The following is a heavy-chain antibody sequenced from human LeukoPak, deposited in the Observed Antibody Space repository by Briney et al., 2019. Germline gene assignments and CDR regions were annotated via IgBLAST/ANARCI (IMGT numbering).Heavy chain of an antibody. CDR3: ARVSSGSYSS. Sequence: GASVKVSCKASGGTFSSYASSWVRQVPGQGLEWMGRIIPILGIANYAQKFQGRVTITADKSTSTAYMELSSLRSEDTAVYYCARVSSGSYSSWGQGTLVTVSS. V-gene: IGHV1-69*04. D-gene: IGHD1-26*01. CDR2: IIPILGIA. J-gene: IGHJ4*02. CDR1: GGTFSSYA.